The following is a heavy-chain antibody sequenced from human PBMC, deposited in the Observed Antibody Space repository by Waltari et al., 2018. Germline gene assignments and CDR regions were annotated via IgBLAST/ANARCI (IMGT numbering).Heavy chain of an antibody. J-gene: IGHJ4*02. CDR1: GFTFSNAW. CDR3: TTVPTPLYYYDGAGI. V-gene: IGHV3-15*01. CDR2: IKSKTDGGTT. Sequence: EVQLVESGGGLVKPGGSLRLSCAASGFTFSNAWMSWVRQAPGKGLEWVGRIKSKTDGGTTDYAAPVKGRFTISRDDSKNTLYLQMNSLKTEDTAVYYCTTVPTPLYYYDGAGIWGQGTLVTVSS. D-gene: IGHD3-22*01.